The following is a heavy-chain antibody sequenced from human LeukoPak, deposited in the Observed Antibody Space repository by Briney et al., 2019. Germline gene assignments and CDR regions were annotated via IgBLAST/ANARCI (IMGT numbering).Heavy chain of an antibody. J-gene: IGHJ4*02. Sequence: SETLSLTCAVSGYSISSGYYWGWIRQPPGKGLEWIGCIYYTGNTYYNPSLKSRVTISVDTSKNQFSLKLSSVTAADTAVYYCASRRAYHVYAYWGQGTLVTVSS. V-gene: IGHV4-38-2*01. CDR1: GYSISSGYY. CDR3: ASRRAYHVYAY. D-gene: IGHD5/OR15-5a*01. CDR2: IYYTGNT.